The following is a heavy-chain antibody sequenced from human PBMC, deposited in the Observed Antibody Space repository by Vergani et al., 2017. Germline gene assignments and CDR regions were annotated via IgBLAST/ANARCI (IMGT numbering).Heavy chain of an antibody. CDR1: GFTFSGSA. Sequence: EVQLVESGGGLVQPGASLKLSCAASGFTFSGSAMHWVRQASGKGLEWVGLIRNKANRYATAYAASVKARFTISRDDSKSTTYLQMDNLKTEDTAVYYCARPQGAVAVTLLDDWGQGILVTVSS. D-gene: IGHD6-19*01. CDR2: IRNKANRYAT. V-gene: IGHV3-73*01. J-gene: IGHJ4*02. CDR3: ARPQGAVAVTLLDD.